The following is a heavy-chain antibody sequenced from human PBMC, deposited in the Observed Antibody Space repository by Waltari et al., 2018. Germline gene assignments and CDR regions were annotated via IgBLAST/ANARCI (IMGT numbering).Heavy chain of an antibody. CDR3: ARVHYDFWSGYYI. V-gene: IGHV1-8*02. CDR1: GYPFSHYD. Sequence: QLQLVQSGAEGTNPGDSVKVPCRASGYPFSHYDINWVRQATGHGLEWMGCINPKSGNTVSAQNFQDRVTITRDPSTSTVYMELSSLRSDDAAVYYCARVHYDFWSGYYIWGQGTLVTVPS. CDR2: INPKSGNT. D-gene: IGHD3-3*01. J-gene: IGHJ4*02.